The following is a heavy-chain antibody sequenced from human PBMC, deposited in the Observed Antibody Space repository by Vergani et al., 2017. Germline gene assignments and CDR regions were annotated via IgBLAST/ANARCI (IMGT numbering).Heavy chain of an antibody. D-gene: IGHD3-10*01. V-gene: IGHV3-21*05. CDR2: ISSSSSYI. Sequence: EVQLLESGGGLVQPGGSLRLSCAASGITFSSYAMSWVRQAPGKGLEWVSYISSSSSYIYYADSVKGRFTISRDNAKNSLYLQMNSLRAEDTAVYYCARGLVYYYGSGSYQFDYWGQGTLVTVSS. CDR3: ARGLVYYYGSGSYQFDY. J-gene: IGHJ4*02. CDR1: GITFSSYA.